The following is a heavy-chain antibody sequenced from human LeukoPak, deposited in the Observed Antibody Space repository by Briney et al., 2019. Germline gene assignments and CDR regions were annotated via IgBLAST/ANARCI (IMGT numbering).Heavy chain of an antibody. CDR2: ISSSSSTI. J-gene: IGHJ3*02. D-gene: IGHD6-19*01. CDR3: ARDEGSSGWNDAFDI. V-gene: IGHV3-48*04. CDR1: GFTFSSYS. Sequence: GGSLRLSCAASGFTFSSYSMNWVRQAPGKGLEWVSYISSSSSTIYYADSVKGRFTISRDNAKNTLYLQMNSLRAEDTAVYYCARDEGSSGWNDAFDIWGQGTMVTVSS.